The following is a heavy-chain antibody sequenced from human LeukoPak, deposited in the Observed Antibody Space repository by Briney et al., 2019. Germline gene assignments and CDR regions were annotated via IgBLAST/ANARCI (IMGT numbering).Heavy chain of an antibody. CDR2: INQSGST. D-gene: IGHD3-22*01. J-gene: IGHJ5*02. Sequence: SETLSLTCGVYGGSFSGCYWSWIRQPPGKGLEWIGEINQSGSTNYNPSLKSRVTISIDMAKNQFSLKLSSVTAADTAVYYCARGQATYYYDTRGNWFDPWGQGTLVTVSS. CDR1: GGSFSGCY. CDR3: ARGQATYYYDTRGNWFDP. V-gene: IGHV4-34*01.